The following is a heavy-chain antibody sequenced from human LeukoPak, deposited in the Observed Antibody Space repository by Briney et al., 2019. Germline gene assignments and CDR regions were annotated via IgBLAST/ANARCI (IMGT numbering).Heavy chain of an antibody. CDR1: GFTFSDSA. CDR3: AKNGFGYSSSWTYYFDY. D-gene: IGHD6-13*01. Sequence: GVSLRLSCAASGFTFSDSAMTWVRQAPGKGLEWVSAISGSGGSTYYADSVKGRFTISRDNSKNTLYLQMNSLRAEDTAVYYCAKNGFGYSSSWTYYFDYWGQGTLVTVSS. V-gene: IGHV3-23*01. J-gene: IGHJ4*02. CDR2: ISGSGGST.